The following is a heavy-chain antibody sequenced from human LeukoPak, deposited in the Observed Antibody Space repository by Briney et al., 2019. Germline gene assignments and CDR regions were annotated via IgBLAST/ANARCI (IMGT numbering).Heavy chain of an antibody. CDR1: GFTFSNYW. CDR3: AKQRYGGEDY. V-gene: IGHV3-7*01. CDR2: IKQDGSEK. J-gene: IGHJ4*02. D-gene: IGHD3-16*01. Sequence: GGSLRLSWAVSGFTFSNYWMSWVRQAPGKGLEWVANIKQDGSEKYYADSVKGRFTTSRDNTKNSLYLQMNSLRAEDTAVYYCAKQRYGGEDYWGQGTLVTVSS.